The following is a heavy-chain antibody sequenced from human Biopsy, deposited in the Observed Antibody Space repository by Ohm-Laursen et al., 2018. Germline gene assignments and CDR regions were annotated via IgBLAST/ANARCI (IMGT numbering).Heavy chain of an antibody. Sequence: SLRLSCAASGFTFTNAWMSWVRQAPGKGPEWVGLIKRKTDGGATDYAAPVKGRFTISRDDSKNTLYLQMNSLKPEDTAVYYCTTEVGITYYYYYGMDVWGQGTTVTVSS. J-gene: IGHJ6*01. CDR1: GFTFTNAW. D-gene: IGHD1-14*01. CDR3: TTEVGITYYYYYGMDV. V-gene: IGHV3-15*01. CDR2: IKRKTDGGAT.